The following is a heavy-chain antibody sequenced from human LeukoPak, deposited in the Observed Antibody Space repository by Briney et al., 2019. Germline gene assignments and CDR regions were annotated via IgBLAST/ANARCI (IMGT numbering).Heavy chain of an antibody. CDR3: ARRLAAAGAFDC. J-gene: IGHJ4*02. D-gene: IGHD6-13*01. CDR1: GGSFSDYY. V-gene: IGHV4-34*01. CDR2: IKHSGRT. Sequence: SETLSLTCAVYGGSFSDYYWSWIRHPPGKGLEWNGEIKHSGRTNYNPSLKSRVTISVDTSKNQFSLKLSSVTAADTAVYYCARRLAAAGAFDCWGQGTLVTVSS.